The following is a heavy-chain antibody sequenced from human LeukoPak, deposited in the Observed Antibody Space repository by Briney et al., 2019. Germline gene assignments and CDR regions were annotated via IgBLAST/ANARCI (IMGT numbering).Heavy chain of an antibody. D-gene: IGHD4-23*01. J-gene: IGHJ4*02. CDR3: ARRDYGGKHFDY. Sequence: GESLKISCKGSGYIFTSYWLAWVRQMPGKGLEWMGIIYPGDSDTKYSPSFQGQVTSSADKSISTAYLQWSSLRASDTAMYYCARRDYGGKHFDYWGQGTLVTVSS. V-gene: IGHV5-51*01. CDR1: GYIFTSYW. CDR2: IYPGDSDT.